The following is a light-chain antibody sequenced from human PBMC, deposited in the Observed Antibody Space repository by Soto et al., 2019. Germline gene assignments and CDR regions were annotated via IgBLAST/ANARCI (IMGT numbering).Light chain of an antibody. V-gene: IGKV3-15*01. CDR3: QQYNNWPFT. CDR2: GAS. CDR1: QSISGN. J-gene: IGKJ4*01. Sequence: EIVMTQSPATLSVSPGERATLSCRASQSISGNLAWYQHKHCQAPRLLIYGASTRATGIPARFSGSGSGTEFTLTISSLQSEDFEVYYCQQYNNWPFTFGGGTKLEIK.